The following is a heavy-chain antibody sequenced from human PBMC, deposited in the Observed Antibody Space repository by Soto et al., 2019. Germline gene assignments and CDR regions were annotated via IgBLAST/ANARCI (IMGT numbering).Heavy chain of an antibody. CDR1: GGSISGSY. CDR3: ARKKPHRSSWFHDY. D-gene: IGHD6-13*01. J-gene: IGHJ4*02. V-gene: IGHV4-59*12. Sequence: SETLSLTCTVSGGSISGSYWSWIRQPPGKGLEWIGYIYYSGITNYNPSLKSRVTISVDTSKNKLSLKLSSVTAADTAVYYCARKKPHRSSWFHDYWGQVTLVTISS. CDR2: IYYSGIT.